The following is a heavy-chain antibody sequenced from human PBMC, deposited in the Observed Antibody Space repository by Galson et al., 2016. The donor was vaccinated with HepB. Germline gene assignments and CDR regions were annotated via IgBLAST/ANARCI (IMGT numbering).Heavy chain of an antibody. CDR1: GFNFSYYA. J-gene: IGHJ6*02. CDR2: ISYDGRTN. V-gene: IGHV3-30*18. CDR3: AKSRLRFLGWGTHGMDV. D-gene: IGHD3-3*01. Sequence: LRLSCAASGFNFSYYAMHWVRQAPGKGLAWVASISYDGRTNYYVDSLKGRFTISRDNSKRTLDLQMNSLRVEDTAVYYCAKSRLRFLGWGTHGMDVWGQGTTVSVSS.